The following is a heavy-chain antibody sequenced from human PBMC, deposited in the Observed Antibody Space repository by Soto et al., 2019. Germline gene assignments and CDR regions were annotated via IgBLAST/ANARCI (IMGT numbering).Heavy chain of an antibody. D-gene: IGHD2-2*01. CDR3: ARGGYCSSTSCYAPSSPYYYMDV. J-gene: IGHJ6*03. V-gene: IGHV1-8*01. CDR2: MNPNSGNT. CDR1: GYTFTSYD. Sequence: ASVKVSCKASGYTFTSYDINWVRQATGQGLEWMGWMNPNSGNTGYAQKFQGRVTMTRNTSISTAYMELSSPRSEDTAVYYCARGGYCSSTSCYAPSSPYYYMDVWGKGTTVTVSS.